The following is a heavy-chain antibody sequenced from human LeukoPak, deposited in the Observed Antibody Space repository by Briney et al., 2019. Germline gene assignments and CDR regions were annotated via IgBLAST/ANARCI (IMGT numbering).Heavy chain of an antibody. CDR2: ISSSSGTI. CDR3: ARGQGSDY. J-gene: IGHJ4*02. D-gene: IGHD6-6*01. CDR1: GFIFSSYS. V-gene: IGHV3-48*01. Sequence: GGSLRLSCVASGFIFSSYSMNWVRQAPGKGLEWVSYISSSSGTISYADPVKGRFTISRDNAKNSLYLQMNSLRAEDTAVYYCARGQGSDYWGQGTLVTVSS.